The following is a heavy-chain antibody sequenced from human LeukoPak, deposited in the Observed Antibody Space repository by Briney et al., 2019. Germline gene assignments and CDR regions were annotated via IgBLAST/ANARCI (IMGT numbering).Heavy chain of an antibody. J-gene: IGHJ5*02. V-gene: IGHV1-69*01. D-gene: IGHD2-2*01. CDR2: IIPIFGTA. Sequence: SVKVSCKASGGTFSSYAISWVRQAPGQGLGWMGGIIPIFGTADYAQKFQGRVTITADESTSTAYMELSSLRSEDTAVYYCARVGLYQLLLWDHWFDPWGQGTLVTVSS. CDR1: GGTFSSYA. CDR3: ARVGLYQLLLWDHWFDP.